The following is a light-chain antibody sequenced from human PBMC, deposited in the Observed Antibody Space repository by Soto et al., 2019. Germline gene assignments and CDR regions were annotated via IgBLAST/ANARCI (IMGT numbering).Light chain of an antibody. Sequence: DIQMTQSPSSLSASVGDRVTITCRASQGIANYLAWYQQKPGKVPKLLIYAASTLEPGVPSRFSGSGFGTDFTLSISSLQPEDFATYFCQQSYTIPLIFGGGTKVDIK. V-gene: IGKV1-27*01. CDR2: AAS. J-gene: IGKJ4*01. CDR3: QQSYTIPLI. CDR1: QGIANY.